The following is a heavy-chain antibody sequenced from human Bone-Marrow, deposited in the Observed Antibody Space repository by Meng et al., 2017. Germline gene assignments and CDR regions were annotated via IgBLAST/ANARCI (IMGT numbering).Heavy chain of an antibody. CDR1: GYSISSGYY. D-gene: IGHD4-23*01. V-gene: IGHV4-38-2*02. CDR3: ARSYGGTLDY. Sequence: GSLRLSCTVSGYSISSGYYWGWIRQPPGKGLEWIGSIYHSGSTYYNPSLKSRVTISVDTSKNQFSLKPSSVTAADTAVYYCARSYGGTLDYWGQGTLVTVSS. CDR2: IYHSGST. J-gene: IGHJ4*02.